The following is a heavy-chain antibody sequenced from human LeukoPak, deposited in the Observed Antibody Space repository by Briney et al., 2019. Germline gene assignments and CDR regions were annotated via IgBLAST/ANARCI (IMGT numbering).Heavy chain of an antibody. CDR2: FDPEDGET. D-gene: IGHD2-15*01. CDR3: ATVGCSGGSCYPN. V-gene: IGHV1-24*01. J-gene: IGHJ4*02. Sequence: GGFDPEDGETIYAQKFQGRVTMTEDTSTDTAYMELSSLRSEDTAVYYCATVGCSGGSCYPNRGQGTLVTVSS.